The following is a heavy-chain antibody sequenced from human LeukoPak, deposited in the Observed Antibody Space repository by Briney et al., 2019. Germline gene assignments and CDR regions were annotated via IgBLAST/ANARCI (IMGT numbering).Heavy chain of an antibody. Sequence: GASVKVSCKASGYTFTGQFMHWVRQAPGQGLECMGWIDPNSGGTNYAQSFQDRVTMTRDTSISTAYMELTRLSPDDAAVYFCASGSQYFFDYWGQGTLVTVSS. CDR2: IDPNSGGT. V-gene: IGHV1-2*02. CDR3: ASGSQYFFDY. J-gene: IGHJ4*02. D-gene: IGHD1-26*01. CDR1: GYTFTGQF.